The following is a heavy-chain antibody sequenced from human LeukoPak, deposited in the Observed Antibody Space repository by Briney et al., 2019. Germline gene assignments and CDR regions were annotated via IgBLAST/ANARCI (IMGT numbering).Heavy chain of an antibody. J-gene: IGHJ4*02. CDR1: GFTFSSYA. V-gene: IGHV3-30*04. D-gene: IGHD2-2*01. CDR3: ARGSRFGGYQLIS. Sequence: GRSLRLSCAASGFTFSSYAMHWVRQAPGKGLEGVAVISYDGSNKYYADSVKGRFTISRDNSKNTLYLQMNSLRAEDTAVYYCARGSRFGGYQLISWGQGTLVTVSS. CDR2: ISYDGSNK.